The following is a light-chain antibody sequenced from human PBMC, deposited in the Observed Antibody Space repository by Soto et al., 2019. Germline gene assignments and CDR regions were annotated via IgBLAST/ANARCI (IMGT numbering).Light chain of an antibody. Sequence: EIVLTQSPGTLSLSPGERATLSCRASQSVSSSYLAWYQQKPGQAPRLLIYGASSRATGNPDRFSGSGSGTDFTLTISRLVPEDFAVYYCQQYGSSFSFGQGTKLEIK. CDR1: QSVSSSY. J-gene: IGKJ2*01. CDR3: QQYGSSFS. V-gene: IGKV3-20*01. CDR2: GAS.